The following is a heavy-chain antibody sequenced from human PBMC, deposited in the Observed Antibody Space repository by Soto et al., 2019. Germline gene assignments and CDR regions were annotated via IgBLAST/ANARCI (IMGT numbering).Heavy chain of an antibody. CDR3: ARSSGGVSYLWFDP. Sequence: PGESLKISCKGSENTFSSYWIAWVRQLPGKGLECMGIIYPDDSDTRYSPSFQGQVTISADKSITTAYLEWSSLKASDTAMYYCARSSGGVSYLWFDPCGQRSQVTRS. D-gene: IGHD5-18*01. CDR2: IYPDDSDT. CDR1: ENTFSSYW. J-gene: IGHJ5*02. V-gene: IGHV5-51*01.